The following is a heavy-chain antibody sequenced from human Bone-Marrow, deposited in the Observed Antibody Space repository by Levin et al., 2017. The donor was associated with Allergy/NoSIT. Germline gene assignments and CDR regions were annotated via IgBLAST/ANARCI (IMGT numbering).Heavy chain of an antibody. D-gene: IGHD3-10*01. J-gene: IGHJ5*02. V-gene: IGHV3-23*01. CDR3: AKMIADYFGSGSSDNWFDP. CDR1: GFTFSSHA. Sequence: GESLKISCAASGFTFSSHALSWVRQAPGKGLEWVSVISGSGGTTFYADSVKGRFTISRDNSKNTVYLQMTNLRVEDTALYYGAKMIADYFGSGSSDNWFDPWGQGTLVIVSS. CDR2: ISGSGGTT.